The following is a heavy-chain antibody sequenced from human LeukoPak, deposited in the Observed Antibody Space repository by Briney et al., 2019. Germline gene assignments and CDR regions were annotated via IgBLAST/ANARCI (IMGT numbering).Heavy chain of an antibody. D-gene: IGHD3-10*01. V-gene: IGHV4-34*01. CDR2: INHSGST. J-gene: IGHJ4*02. Sequence: SETLSLTCAVYGGSFSGYYWSWIRQPPGKGLEWIGEINHSGSTNYNPSLKSRVTISVDTSKNQFSLKLSSVTAADTAVYYCARPAGDYGSGSYYNDWGQGTLVTVSS. CDR3: ARPAGDYGSGSYYND. CDR1: GGSFSGYY.